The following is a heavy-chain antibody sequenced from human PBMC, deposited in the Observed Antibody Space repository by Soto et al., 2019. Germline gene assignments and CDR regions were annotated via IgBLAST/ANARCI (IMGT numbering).Heavy chain of an antibody. V-gene: IGHV3-21*01. J-gene: IGHJ6*02. CDR2: ISSSSSYI. Sequence: GGSLRLSCAASGFTFSSYSMNWVRQAPGKGLEWVSSISSSSSYIYYADSVKGRFTISRDNTKNSLYLQMNSLRAEDTAVYYCARDQTIFGVVIMNYYYYGMDVWGQGTTVPSP. CDR3: ARDQTIFGVVIMNYYYYGMDV. CDR1: GFTFSSYS. D-gene: IGHD3-3*01.